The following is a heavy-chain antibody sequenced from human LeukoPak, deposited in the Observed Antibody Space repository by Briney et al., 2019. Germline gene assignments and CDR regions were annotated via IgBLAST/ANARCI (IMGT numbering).Heavy chain of an antibody. CDR2: INPNSGGT. CDR1: GYTLTGYF. Sequence: APVKVSCKASGYTLTGYFLPWVRQAPGQGLEWMGWINPNSGGTNYAQKFQGRVTMTRDTSISTAYMELSRLRSDDTAVYYCAREAGIAAAASGWFDPWGQGTLVTVSS. CDR3: AREAGIAAAASGWFDP. D-gene: IGHD6-13*01. V-gene: IGHV1-2*02. J-gene: IGHJ5*02.